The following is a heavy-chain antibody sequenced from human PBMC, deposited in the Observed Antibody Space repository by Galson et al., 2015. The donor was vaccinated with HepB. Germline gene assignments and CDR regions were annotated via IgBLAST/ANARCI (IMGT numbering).Heavy chain of an antibody. J-gene: IGHJ4*02. Sequence: SLRLSCAASGFTFSSYSMNWVRQAPGKGLEWVSYISSSSTIYYADSVKGRFTISRDNAKNSLYLQMNSLRDEDTAVYYCARDNKKYYYDSSGYYRSWGQGTLVTVSS. CDR2: ISSSSTI. V-gene: IGHV3-48*02. D-gene: IGHD3-22*01. CDR3: ARDNKKYYYDSSGYYRS. CDR1: GFTFSSYS.